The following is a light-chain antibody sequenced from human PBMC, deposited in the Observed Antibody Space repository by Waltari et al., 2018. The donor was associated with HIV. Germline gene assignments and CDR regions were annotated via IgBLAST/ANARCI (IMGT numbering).Light chain of an antibody. V-gene: IGLV7-46*01. CDR2: VTS. J-gene: IGLJ2*01. Sequence: QAVVTQEPSLTVSPGGTITLTCGSSTGTVTSGHSPYWYQQRPGHAPRTLLYVTSIIEPCTPARFSGSLLGGKAALTLSGAQPEDEAEYYCLLFYSGVRVFGGGTKLTVL. CDR3: LLFYSGVRV. CDR1: TGTVTSGHS.